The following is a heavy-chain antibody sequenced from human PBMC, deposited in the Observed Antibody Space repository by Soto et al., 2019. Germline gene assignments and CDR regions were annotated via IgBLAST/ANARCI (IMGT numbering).Heavy chain of an antibody. CDR2: IFSNDEK. Sequence: QVTVKESGPVLVKPTETLTLTCTVSGFSLSNAGLGVSWIRQPPGKALEWLAHIFSNDEKSYSPSLKTRLTVSKDTSKSQVVLTMTNMDPVDTATYYCASTSSTSWYWFDPWGQGTLVTVSS. D-gene: IGHD6-13*01. J-gene: IGHJ5*02. CDR1: GFSLSNAGLG. V-gene: IGHV2-26*04. CDR3: ASTSSTSWYWFDP.